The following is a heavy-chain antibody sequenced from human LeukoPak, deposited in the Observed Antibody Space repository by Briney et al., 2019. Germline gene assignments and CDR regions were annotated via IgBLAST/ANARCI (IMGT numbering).Heavy chain of an antibody. D-gene: IGHD5-12*01. CDR1: GFTFSTYA. CDR3: ATYRTPPPYGLDV. Sequence: GGSLRLSCATSGFTFSTYAMNWVRQAPGKGLEWVSGISDGGGNTWYADSVKGRFTISRDNYKNTLYLQMNRLRVEDKATYYCATYRTPPPYGLDVWGQGTTVTVSS. V-gene: IGHV3-23*01. CDR2: ISDGGGNT. J-gene: IGHJ6*02.